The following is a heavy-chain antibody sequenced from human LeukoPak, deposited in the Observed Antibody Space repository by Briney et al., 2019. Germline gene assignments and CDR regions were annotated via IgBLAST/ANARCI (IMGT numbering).Heavy chain of an antibody. V-gene: IGHV3-23*01. D-gene: IGHD2-21*02. Sequence: GGSLRLSCAASGFTFSSYAMSWVRQAPGKGLEYVSGISGSGGSTYYADSVKGRFTISRDNSKNRLYVQMNSLRAEDTAVYFCAKWTNIVVVTAVMDYWGQGTLLTVSS. CDR2: ISGSGGST. CDR1: GFTFSSYA. J-gene: IGHJ4*02. CDR3: AKWTNIVVVTAVMDY.